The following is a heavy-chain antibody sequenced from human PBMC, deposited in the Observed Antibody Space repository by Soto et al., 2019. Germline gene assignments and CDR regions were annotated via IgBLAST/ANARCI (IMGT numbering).Heavy chain of an antibody. J-gene: IGHJ4*02. CDR1: GGSISSYY. V-gene: IGHV4-4*07. Sequence: SETLSLTCTVSGGSISSYYWSWIRQPAGKGLEWIGRIYTSGSTNYNPALKSRVTMSVDTSKNQFSLKLRSVTAAATAVYYCARARKTYYFDTWEFDYWGRGTLVTVSS. CDR2: IYTSGST. D-gene: IGHD3-22*01. CDR3: ARARKTYYFDTWEFDY.